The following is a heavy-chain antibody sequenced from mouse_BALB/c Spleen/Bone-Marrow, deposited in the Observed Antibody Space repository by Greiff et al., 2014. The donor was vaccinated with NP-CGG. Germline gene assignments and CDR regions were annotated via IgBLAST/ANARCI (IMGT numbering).Heavy chain of an antibody. CDR2: IWAVGST. D-gene: IGHD2-3*01. V-gene: IGHV2-9*02. J-gene: IGHJ2*01. CDR1: GFSLTSYG. Sequence: QVQLQQSGPGPGAPSQSLSITCTVSGFSLTSYGLHWVRQPPGKGLEWLGVIWAVGSTNYNSALMSRLSISKDNSKSQVFLKMNSLQTDDTAMYYCARERENDGYCDIDYWGQGTTLTVSS. CDR3: ARERENDGYCDIDY.